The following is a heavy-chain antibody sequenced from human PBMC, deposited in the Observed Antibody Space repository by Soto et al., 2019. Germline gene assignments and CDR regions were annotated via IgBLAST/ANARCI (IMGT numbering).Heavy chain of an antibody. CDR2: IIPIFSTA. CDR1: GGTFSSYA. Sequence: SVKVSCKASGGTFSSYAISWVRQAPGQGLEWMGGIIPIFSTANYAQKFQGRVTITADESTSTAYMELSSLRSEDTAVYYCARVPLRPVGYCSGGSCGGWFDPWGQGTLVTVSS. CDR3: ARVPLRPVGYCSGGSCGGWFDP. D-gene: IGHD2-15*01. V-gene: IGHV1-69*13. J-gene: IGHJ5*02.